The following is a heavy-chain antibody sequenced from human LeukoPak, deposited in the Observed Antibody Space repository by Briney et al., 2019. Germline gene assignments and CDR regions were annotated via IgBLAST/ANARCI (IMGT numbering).Heavy chain of an antibody. CDR2: ITPNTGCT. CDR3: ARDLSWDYFGSGNDYEISKFDY. Sequence: ASVKVSCKASGYTFTGYYIHWVRQAPGQGLEWMGWITPNTGCTNYAQKFQGRVTMTSDTSINTAYLDLNSLRSDDTAMYYCARDLSWDYFGSGNDYEISKFDYWGQGTLVTVSS. CDR1: GYTFTGYY. J-gene: IGHJ4*02. V-gene: IGHV1-2*02. D-gene: IGHD3-10*01.